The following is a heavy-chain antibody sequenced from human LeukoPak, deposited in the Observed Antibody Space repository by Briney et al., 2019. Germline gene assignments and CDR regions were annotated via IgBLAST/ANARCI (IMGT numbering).Heavy chain of an antibody. V-gene: IGHV4-39*07. J-gene: IGHJ3*02. CDR3: ARGLGYCSGGRCYSDDALDI. D-gene: IGHD2-15*01. CDR2: INHSGST. CDR1: GGSISTSNYY. Sequence: SETLSLTCTVSGGSISTSNYYWGWIRQPPGKGLEWIGEINHSGSTNNNPSLKSRVTISVDTSKNQFSLKLSSVTAADTAVYYCARGLGYCSGGRCYSDDALDIWGQGTMVTVSS.